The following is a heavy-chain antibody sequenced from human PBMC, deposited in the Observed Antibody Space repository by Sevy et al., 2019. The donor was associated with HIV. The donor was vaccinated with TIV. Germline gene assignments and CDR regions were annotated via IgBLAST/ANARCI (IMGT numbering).Heavy chain of an antibody. CDR3: AREAGCYDYDYGMDV. D-gene: IGHD2-2*01. CDR2: IYYNGHT. CDR1: GGTIVSSGHY. V-gene: IGHV4-39*02. J-gene: IGHJ6*02. Sequence: SESLSLTCSVSGGTIVSSGHYWGWIRQTPGKGLEWIGSIYYNGHTYYNPSLNSRLTISIDTSKNQFSLNLSSVTAADSAIYFCAREAGCYDYDYGMDVWGQGTTVTVSS.